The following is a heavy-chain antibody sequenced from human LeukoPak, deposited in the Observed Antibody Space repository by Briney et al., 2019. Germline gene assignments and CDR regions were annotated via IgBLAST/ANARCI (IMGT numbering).Heavy chain of an antibody. Sequence: SETLSLTCTVSGVSISSYYWSWIRQPPGKGLEWIGYIYYSGSTNYNPSLKSRVTISVDTSKNQFSLKLSSVTAADTAVYYCASSIRGYSGYDSGSGYFDYWGQGTLVTVSS. CDR2: IYYSGST. D-gene: IGHD5-12*01. J-gene: IGHJ4*02. CDR3: ASSIRGYSGYDSGSGYFDY. CDR1: GVSISSYY. V-gene: IGHV4-59*08.